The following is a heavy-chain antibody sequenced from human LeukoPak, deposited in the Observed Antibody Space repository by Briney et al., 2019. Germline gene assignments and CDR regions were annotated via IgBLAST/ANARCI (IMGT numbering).Heavy chain of an antibody. CDR1: GGTFSSYA. D-gene: IGHD6-19*01. V-gene: IGHV1-69*13. Sequence: ASVKVSCKASGGTFSSYAISWVRQAPGQGLEWMGGIIPIFGTANYAQKFQGRVTITADESTSTAYMELSSLRSEDTAVYYCARPPPGSSGWFDYFDYWGQGTLVTVSS. CDR2: IIPIFGTA. CDR3: ARPPPGSSGWFDYFDY. J-gene: IGHJ4*02.